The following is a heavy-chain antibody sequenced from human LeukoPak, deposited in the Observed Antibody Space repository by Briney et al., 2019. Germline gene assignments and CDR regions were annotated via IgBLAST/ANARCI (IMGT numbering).Heavy chain of an antibody. D-gene: IGHD2-2*01. V-gene: IGHV1-69*13. Sequence: GASVKVSCKAPGGTFSSYAISWVRQAPGQGLEWMGGIIPIFGTANYAQKFQGRVTITADESTSTAYMELSSLRSEETAVYYCAIIPAAMPRYYYHRMDVWGKGTTVTVSS. CDR2: IIPIFGTA. J-gene: IGHJ6*04. CDR3: AIIPAAMPRYYYHRMDV. CDR1: GGTFSSYA.